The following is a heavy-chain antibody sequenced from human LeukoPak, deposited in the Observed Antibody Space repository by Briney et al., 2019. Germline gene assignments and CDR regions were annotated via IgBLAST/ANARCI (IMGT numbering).Heavy chain of an antibody. CDR1: GFTFGDYA. CDR2: IRSKAYGGTT. D-gene: IGHD3-3*01. CDR3: TRVRFLEWLLHYYGMDV. J-gene: IGHJ6*02. Sequence: PGRSLRLSCTASGFTFGDYAMSWVRQAPGKGLEWAGFIRSKAYGGTTEYAASVKGRFTISRDDSKSIAYLQMNSLKTEDTAVYYCTRVRFLEWLLHYYGMDVWGQGTTVTVSS. V-gene: IGHV3-49*04.